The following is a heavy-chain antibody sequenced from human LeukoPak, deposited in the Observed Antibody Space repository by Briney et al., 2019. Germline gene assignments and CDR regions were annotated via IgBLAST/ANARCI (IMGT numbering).Heavy chain of an antibody. J-gene: IGHJ4*02. D-gene: IGHD3-22*01. Sequence: SETLSLTCTVSGGSISSYYWSWIRQPPGKGLEWIGTIYYSGSTKNNPSLKSRVTISLDTSKNQFSLKLRSVTAADTAMYYCARAVVLYYDGSGYSTRFDYWGQGTLVTVSS. CDR3: ARAVVLYYDGSGYSTRFDY. CDR1: GGSISSYY. CDR2: IYYSGST. V-gene: IGHV4-59*01.